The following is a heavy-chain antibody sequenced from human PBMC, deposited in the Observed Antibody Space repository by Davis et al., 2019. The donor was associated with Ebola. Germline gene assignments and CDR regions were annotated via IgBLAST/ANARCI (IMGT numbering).Heavy chain of an antibody. Sequence: PGGSLRLSCAASGFTFSSYAMHWVRQAPGKGLEWVAVISYDGSNKYYADSVKGRFTISRDNSKNTLYLQMNSLRAEDTAVYYCATRHCSGGSCYGGGFDYWGQGTLVTVSS. CDR2: ISYDGSNK. J-gene: IGHJ4*02. CDR3: ATRHCSGGSCYGGGFDY. CDR1: GFTFSSYA. V-gene: IGHV3-30*14. D-gene: IGHD2-15*01.